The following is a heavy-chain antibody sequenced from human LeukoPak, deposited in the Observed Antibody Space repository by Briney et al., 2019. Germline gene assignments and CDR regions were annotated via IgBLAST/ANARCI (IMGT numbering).Heavy chain of an antibody. J-gene: IGHJ4*02. CDR1: GFTFSSYS. D-gene: IGHD3-22*01. CDR3: ARDRRGDYYDSSFDY. V-gene: IGHV3-21*01. CDR2: ITSSSSYI. Sequence: GGSLRLSCAASGFTFSSYSMNWVRQAPGKGLEWVSSITSSSSYIYHADSVKGRFTISRDNAKNSLYLQMNSLRAEDTAVYYCARDRRGDYYDSSFDYWGQGTLVTVSS.